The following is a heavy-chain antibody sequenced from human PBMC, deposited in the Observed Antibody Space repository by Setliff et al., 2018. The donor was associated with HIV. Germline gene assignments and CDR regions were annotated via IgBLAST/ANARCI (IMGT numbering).Heavy chain of an antibody. CDR1: GFTFSTYA. J-gene: IGHJ4*02. CDR3: ARDLAY. V-gene: IGHV3-23*01. Sequence: GGSLRLSCAASGFTFSTYAMSWVRQAPGKGLEWVSGISGSGGSTYYADSVKGRFTISRDNSKNTLYLQMSSLKVEDTAVYYCARDLAYWGQGTLVTVSS. CDR2: ISGSGGST.